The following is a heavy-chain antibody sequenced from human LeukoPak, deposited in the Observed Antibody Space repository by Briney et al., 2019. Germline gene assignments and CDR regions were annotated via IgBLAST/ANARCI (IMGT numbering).Heavy chain of an antibody. CDR1: GYTFTSYY. J-gene: IGHJ5*02. V-gene: IGHV1-46*01. D-gene: IGHD1-1*01. CDR3: ARDFGYNWKANWFDP. CDR2: INLSGGTT. Sequence: ASVKVSCKASGYTFTSYYMHWVRQAPGQGLEWMGIINLSGGTTYYAQKFQGRGTMTNDMSTSTVYMELSSLRSEDTAVYYCARDFGYNWKANWFDPWGQGTLVTVSS.